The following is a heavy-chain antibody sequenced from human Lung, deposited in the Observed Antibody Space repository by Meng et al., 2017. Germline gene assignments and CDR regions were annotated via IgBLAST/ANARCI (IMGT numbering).Heavy chain of an antibody. CDR2: IIDSGST. D-gene: IGHD6-19*01. CDR3: VRRTYSSGWYFDY. J-gene: IGHJ4*02. CDR1: GGSFSGYY. V-gene: IGHV4-34*02. Sequence: VQLQTWGAGLLKPSETLSLPCAVYGGSFSGYYWSWIRQPPGKGLEWIGEIIDSGSTNYNPSLKSRVTISVDTSKNQFSLRVTSVTAADRAVYYCVRRTYSSGWYFDYWGQGTLVTVSS.